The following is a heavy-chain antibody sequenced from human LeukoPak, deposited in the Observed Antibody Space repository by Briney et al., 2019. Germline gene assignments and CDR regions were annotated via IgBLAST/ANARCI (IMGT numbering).Heavy chain of an antibody. V-gene: IGHV4-34*01. J-gene: IGHJ6*03. Sequence: SETLSLTCAVYGGSFSGYYWSWIRQPPGKGLEWIGEINHSGSTNYNPSLKSRVTISVDTSKTQFSLKLSSVTAADTAVYYCARVIRDCTNGVCYTGYYYMDVWGKGTTVTVSS. CDR3: ARVIRDCTNGVCYTGYYYMDV. D-gene: IGHD2-8*01. CDR2: INHSGST. CDR1: GGSFSGYY.